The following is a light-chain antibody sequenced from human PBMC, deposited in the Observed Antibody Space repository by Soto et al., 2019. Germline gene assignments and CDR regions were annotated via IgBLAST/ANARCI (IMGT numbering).Light chain of an antibody. V-gene: IGKV1-39*01. CDR3: QQGYRTPT. Sequence: DIQMTQSPSSLSASVGDRVTITCRASESISSYLTWYQQKPGKAPKLLIYGASSLQSGVPSRFSGSGSGTDFTLTISTLQPEDFVTYYCQQGYRTPTYGQGTKVEIK. CDR1: ESISSY. J-gene: IGKJ1*01. CDR2: GAS.